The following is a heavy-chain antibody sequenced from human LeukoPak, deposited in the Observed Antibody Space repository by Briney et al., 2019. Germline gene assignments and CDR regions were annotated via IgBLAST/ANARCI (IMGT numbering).Heavy chain of an antibody. D-gene: IGHD3-22*01. J-gene: IGHJ3*02. CDR2: ISAYNGNT. CDR1: GYTFTRYG. V-gene: IGHV1-18*01. Sequence: EASVKVSCKAFGYTFTRYGVSWVRQAPGQGLEWMGWISAYNGNTNYAQKLQGRVTMTTDTSTSTAYMELRSLRSDDTAVYYCARGRYYDSSGYYSGAFDIWGQGTMVTVSS. CDR3: ARGRYYDSSGYYSGAFDI.